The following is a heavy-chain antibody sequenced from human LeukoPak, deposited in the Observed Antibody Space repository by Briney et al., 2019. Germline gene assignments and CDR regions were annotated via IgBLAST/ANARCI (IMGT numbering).Heavy chain of an antibody. V-gene: IGHV5-51*01. D-gene: IGHD4-23*01. CDR1: GYNFSNYW. J-gene: IGHJ2*01. CDR2: IYPVDSDT. Sequence: GESLKISCQASGYNFSNYWIAWVRQMPGKGLEWMGIIYPVDSDTKYSPSFQGQVTISADKSINTTYLQWSSLKASDTAMYYCARRVVNNRNWYFNLWGRGTLVTVSS. CDR3: ARRVVNNRNWYFNL.